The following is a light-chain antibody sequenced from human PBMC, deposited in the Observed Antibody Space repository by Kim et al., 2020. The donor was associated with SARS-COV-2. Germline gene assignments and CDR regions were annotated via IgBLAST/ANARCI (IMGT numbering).Light chain of an antibody. J-gene: IGKJ5*01. V-gene: IGKV1-9*01. Sequence: IQLTQSPSSLSASVGDRVTLTCRASQGIDSYLAWYQHKPGTAPKLLIYTASTLQSGVPSRFSGSGSGTDFTLTISSLQPEDFATYYCQQLNSYPITFGQGTRLEIK. CDR2: TAS. CDR3: QQLNSYPIT. CDR1: QGIDSY.